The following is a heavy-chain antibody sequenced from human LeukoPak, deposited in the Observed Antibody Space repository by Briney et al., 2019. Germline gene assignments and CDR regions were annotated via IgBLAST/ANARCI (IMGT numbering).Heavy chain of an antibody. CDR2: INWNGGST. J-gene: IGHJ4*02. V-gene: IGHV3-20*04. Sequence: GGSLRLSCAASGFTFDDYGMSWVRQAPGKGLEWVSGINWNGGSTGYADSVKGRFTISRDNAKNTLSLQMDSLRAEDTAVYYCARVIDGWYFDYWGQGTLVTVSS. D-gene: IGHD6-19*01. CDR3: ARVIDGWYFDY. CDR1: GFTFDDYG.